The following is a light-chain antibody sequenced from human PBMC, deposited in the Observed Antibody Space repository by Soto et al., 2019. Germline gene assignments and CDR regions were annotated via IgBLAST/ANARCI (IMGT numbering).Light chain of an antibody. CDR3: TSYTSSSTLDV. CDR2: EVS. V-gene: IGLV2-14*01. CDR1: SSDVGGYNY. J-gene: IGLJ1*01. Sequence: QSGLTQPASVSGSPGQSITISCTGTSSDVGGYNYVSWYQQHPGKAPKLMIYEVSNRPLGVSNRFPGSKSGNTASLTISGLQADDEADYYCTSYTSSSTLDVFGTGTKVTVL.